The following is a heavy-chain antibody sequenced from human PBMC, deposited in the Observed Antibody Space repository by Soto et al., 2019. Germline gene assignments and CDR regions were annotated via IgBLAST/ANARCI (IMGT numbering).Heavy chain of an antibody. CDR3: ARERSAAGTGWFDP. D-gene: IGHD6-13*01. CDR2: MNPNSGNT. J-gene: IGHJ5*02. Sequence: QVQLVQSGAEVKKPGASVKVSCKASGYTFTSYDINWVRQATGQGLEWMGWMNPNSGNTDYAQKFQGRVTMTRNTSISTAYMGLSSLRSEDTAVYYCARERSAAGTGWFDPWGQGTLVTVSS. CDR1: GYTFTSYD. V-gene: IGHV1-8*01.